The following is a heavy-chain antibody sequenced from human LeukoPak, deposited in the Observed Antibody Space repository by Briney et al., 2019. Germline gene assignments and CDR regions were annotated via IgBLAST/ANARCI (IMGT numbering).Heavy chain of an antibody. D-gene: IGHD5-24*01. CDR1: GFTFSDYW. V-gene: IGHV3-7*01. Sequence: GESLRLSCAASGFTFSDYWMAWVRQAPGKGREWVANIKQDGSNSYYLDSVRGRFTISRDNAKNSLFLQMNSLRAEDTAVYYCANLWEMGYWGQGTLVTVSS. CDR3: ANLWEMGY. J-gene: IGHJ4*02. CDR2: IKQDGSNS.